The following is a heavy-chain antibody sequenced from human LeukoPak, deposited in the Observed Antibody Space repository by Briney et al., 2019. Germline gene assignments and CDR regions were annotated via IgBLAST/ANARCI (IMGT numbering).Heavy chain of an antibody. CDR3: ARLGEWGLVSGSFDY. D-gene: IGHD3-10*01. Sequence: PGGSLRLSCAASGFTFSSYAMHWVRQAPGKGLEWVAVISYDGSNKYHADSVKGRFTISRDNSKNTLYLQMNSLRAEDTAVYYCARLGEWGLVSGSFDYWGQGTLVTVSP. CDR1: GFTFSSYA. V-gene: IGHV3-30*04. J-gene: IGHJ4*02. CDR2: ISYDGSNK.